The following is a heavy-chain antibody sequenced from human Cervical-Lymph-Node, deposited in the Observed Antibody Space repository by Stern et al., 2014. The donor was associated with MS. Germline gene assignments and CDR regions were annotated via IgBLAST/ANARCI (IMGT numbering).Heavy chain of an antibody. D-gene: IGHD1-26*01. J-gene: IGHJ6*02. CDR2: ISSSSSYI. CDR3: AKQGVGATTIGYYYYGMNV. Sequence: MQLVQSGGGLVKPGGSLRLSCTASGFTFSHYSMNWVRQAPGKGLEWVSSISSSSSYISYAGSVKGRFTISTDNAKNSSYMHINSLRAEDTAVYYCAKQGVGATTIGYYYYGMNVGGQGTTVTVSS. V-gene: IGHV3-21*01. CDR1: GFTFSHYS.